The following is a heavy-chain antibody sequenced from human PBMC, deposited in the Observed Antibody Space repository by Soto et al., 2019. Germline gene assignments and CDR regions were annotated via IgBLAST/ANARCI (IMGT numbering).Heavy chain of an antibody. CDR3: ARAIRYYYGSGSSKYYFDY. CDR2: IYYSGST. J-gene: IGHJ4*02. V-gene: IGHV4-39*01. Sequence: QMQLQESGPGLVKPSETLSLTCTVSGGSISSSSYYWGWMRQPPGKGLEWIGSIYYSGSTYYNPSLKSRVTISVDTSKNQFSLKLSSVTAADTAVYYCARAIRYYYGSGSSKYYFDYWGQGTLVTVSS. CDR1: GGSISSSSYY. D-gene: IGHD3-10*01.